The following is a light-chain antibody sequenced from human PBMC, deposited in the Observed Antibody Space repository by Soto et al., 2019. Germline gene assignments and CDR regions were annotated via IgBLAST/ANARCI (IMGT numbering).Light chain of an antibody. V-gene: IGLV2-23*03. J-gene: IGLJ2*01. CDR1: SSEVGCNNL. CDR3: CSYAGSSTFHVV. Sequence: QSALHQPASVSGSPEHSSTISCTGTSSEVGCNNLVTWYQQHPGKDPKLMVYEGSKRPSGVSNRFSGSKSVNTASLTISGLQAEDEADYYCCSYAGSSTFHVVFGGGTKFTVL. CDR2: EGS.